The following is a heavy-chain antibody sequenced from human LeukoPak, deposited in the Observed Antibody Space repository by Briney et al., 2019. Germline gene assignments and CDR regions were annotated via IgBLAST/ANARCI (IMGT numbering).Heavy chain of an antibody. CDR3: ARQNPAAAGQGLDY. D-gene: IGHD6-13*01. V-gene: IGHV4-59*01. J-gene: IGHJ4*02. CDR2: IYYSGST. Sequence: SETLSLTCAVYGGSFSGYYWSWIRQPPGKGLEWTGYIYYSGSTNYNPSLKSRVTISVDTSRNQFSLKLHSVTAADTAVYYCARQNPAAAGQGLDYWGQGALVTVSS. CDR1: GGSFSGYY.